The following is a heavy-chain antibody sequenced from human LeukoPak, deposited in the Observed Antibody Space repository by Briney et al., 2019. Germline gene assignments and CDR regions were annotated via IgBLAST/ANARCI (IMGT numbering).Heavy chain of an antibody. CDR3: ARDLPRENSYAYGFWFDP. Sequence: SETLSLTCSVSGVSISTYYWTWIRQPAGKGLEWIGRMYIGGTRNYNPSLKSRVTMSIDTSKNQFSLRLSSVTAADTAVYYCARDLPRENSYAYGFWFDPWGQGTLVTVSS. CDR2: MYIGGTR. D-gene: IGHD3-16*01. J-gene: IGHJ5*02. V-gene: IGHV4-4*07. CDR1: GVSISTYY.